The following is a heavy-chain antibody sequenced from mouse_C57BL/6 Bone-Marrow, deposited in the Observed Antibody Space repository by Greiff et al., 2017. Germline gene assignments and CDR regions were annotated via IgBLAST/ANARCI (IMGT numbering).Heavy chain of an antibody. CDR2: IYPRSGNT. V-gene: IGHV1-81*01. J-gene: IGHJ4*01. D-gene: IGHD1-1*01. Sequence: QVQLQQSGAELARPGASVKLSCKASGYTFTSYGISWVKQRTGQGLEWIGEIYPRSGNTYYNEKFKGKATLTANKSSSTAYMELRRLTSEDSAVYFCARPLRSDAMDYWGQGTSVTVSA. CDR3: ARPLRSDAMDY. CDR1: GYTFTSYG.